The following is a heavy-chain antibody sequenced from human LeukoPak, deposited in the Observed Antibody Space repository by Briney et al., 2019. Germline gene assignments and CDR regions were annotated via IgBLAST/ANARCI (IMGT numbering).Heavy chain of an antibody. CDR2: SHPVNSDT. Sequence: GESLKISCKGTGFNFTAYWVAWVRQVPGKGLEWMGISHPVNSDTKYNPAFQGQVTISADKSTSTAYLQWSSLKASDNAMYYCARHQYYYDSSGNYGWFDSWGQGTLVTVSS. D-gene: IGHD3-22*01. CDR3: ARHQYYYDSSGNYGWFDS. J-gene: IGHJ5*01. V-gene: IGHV5-51*01. CDR1: GFNFTAYW.